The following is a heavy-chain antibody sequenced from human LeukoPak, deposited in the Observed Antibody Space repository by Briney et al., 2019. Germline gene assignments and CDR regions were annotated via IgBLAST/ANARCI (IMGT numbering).Heavy chain of an antibody. CDR1: GFTFSTSW. CDR3: ARGVNGDSDF. J-gene: IGHJ4*02. V-gene: IGHV3-74*01. Sequence: GGSLRLSYAASGFTFSTSWMHWVRQPPGKGLVWVSRTNSDETVTTYADSVKGRFTISRDNAKNTLYLQMNSLRAEDTAVYYCARGVNGDSDFWGQGTLVTVSS. D-gene: IGHD2-21*01. CDR2: TNSDETVT.